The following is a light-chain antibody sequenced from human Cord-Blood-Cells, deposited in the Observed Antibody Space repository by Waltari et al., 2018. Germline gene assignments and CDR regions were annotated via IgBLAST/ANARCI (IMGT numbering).Light chain of an antibody. V-gene: IGLV3-1*01. Sequence: YVLTQPPSLSVSPGQTATITCTADQMVGRYSCWYQQNPGQSPLLVIYQDSKRPAGILERFDGSNSAKTVTVRFSGTRSVAEVTHYCNTLDRGDDAVFCGGPKLNV. CDR1: QMVGRY. CDR3: NTLDRGDDAV. CDR2: QDS. J-gene: IGLJ2*01.